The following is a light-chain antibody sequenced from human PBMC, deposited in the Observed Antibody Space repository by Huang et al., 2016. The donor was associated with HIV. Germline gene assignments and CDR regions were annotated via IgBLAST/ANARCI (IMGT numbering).Light chain of an antibody. CDR2: KAS. Sequence: DIQMTQSPSTLSASIGDRVTITCRASQSISSWLAWYQQRPGKAPKLLIYKASNLDGGVPSRFSGSGSGTEFTLTISSLQPDDFATYYCQQYDRYSWTFGQGTKVEIK. CDR1: QSISSW. V-gene: IGKV1-5*03. J-gene: IGKJ1*01. CDR3: QQYDRYSWT.